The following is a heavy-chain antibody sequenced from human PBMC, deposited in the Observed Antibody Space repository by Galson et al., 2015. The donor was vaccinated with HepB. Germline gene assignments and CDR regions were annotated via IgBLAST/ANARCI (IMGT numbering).Heavy chain of an antibody. J-gene: IGHJ3*02. Sequence: SLRLSCAASGFTFSSYWMSWVRQAPGKGLEWVANIKQDGSEKYYVDSVKGRFTISRDNAKNSLYLQMNSLRAEDTAVYYCARAMWELLPVGAFDIWGQGTMVTVSS. CDR1: GFTFSSYW. V-gene: IGHV3-7*03. CDR2: IKQDGSEK. CDR3: ARAMWELLPVGAFDI. D-gene: IGHD1-26*01.